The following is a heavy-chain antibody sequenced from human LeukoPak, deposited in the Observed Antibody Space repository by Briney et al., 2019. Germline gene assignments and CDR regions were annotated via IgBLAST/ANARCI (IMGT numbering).Heavy chain of an antibody. CDR3: VRDVRRLQLSTYFFDF. CDR1: GYVFTSYG. V-gene: IGHV1-18*01. Sequence: ASVRVSCKASGYVFTSYGISWVRQAPGQGLEWVGWISSHTGDTSYAQRFHDRVTMTTDTSTTTAYLDLRSLRFDDTAVYYCVRDVRRLQLSTYFFDFWGQGTLVSVSS. J-gene: IGHJ4*02. D-gene: IGHD4-17*01. CDR2: ISSHTGDT.